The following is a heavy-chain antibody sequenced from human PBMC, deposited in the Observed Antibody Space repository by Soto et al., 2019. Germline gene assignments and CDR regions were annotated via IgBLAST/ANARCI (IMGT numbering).Heavy chain of an antibody. V-gene: IGHV3-23*01. D-gene: IGHD2-21*01. CDR1: GFTFSRYA. J-gene: IGHJ4*02. CDR3: ATVAQRTWGGDYLDY. CDR2: ISASGAST. Sequence: EVQLLESGGGLVQPGGSLRLSCAASGFTFSRYAMTWVRQAPGKGLEWVSVISASGASTDYADSVKGRGTISRDNSKNTLYLHMNSLRAEDTARYYCATVAQRTWGGDYLDYWGQGTLVTVSS.